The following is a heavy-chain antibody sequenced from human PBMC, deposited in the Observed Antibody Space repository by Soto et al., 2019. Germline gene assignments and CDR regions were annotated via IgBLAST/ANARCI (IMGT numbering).Heavy chain of an antibody. CDR1: GFAFSNYA. CDR2: ISQSSSVI. V-gene: IGHV3-23*01. D-gene: IGHD4-17*01. J-gene: IGHJ4*02. CDR3: AKDPNGDYIGAFDD. Sequence: EVQLLESGGDLVQPGGSLRLSCAASGFAFSNYAVTWVRQAPGKGLEWVSSISQSSSVIYYADSVRGRFFISRDNSKSMLYLQMNSLRAEDTARYYCAKDPNGDYIGAFDDWGQGTLVTVSS.